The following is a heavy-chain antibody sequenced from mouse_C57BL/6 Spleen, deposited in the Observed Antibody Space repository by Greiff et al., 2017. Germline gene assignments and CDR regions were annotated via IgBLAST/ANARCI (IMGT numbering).Heavy chain of an antibody. CDR1: GYTFTDYY. D-gene: IGHD1-1*01. CDR3: ARDYYYGSSFFAY. Sequence: VQLQQSGPELVKPGASVKISCKASGYTFTDYYMNWVKQSHGKSLEWIGDINPNNGGTSYNQKFKGKATLTVDKSSSTAYMELRSLTSEDSAVYYCARDYYYGSSFFAYWGQGTLVTVSA. J-gene: IGHJ3*01. CDR2: INPNNGGT. V-gene: IGHV1-26*01.